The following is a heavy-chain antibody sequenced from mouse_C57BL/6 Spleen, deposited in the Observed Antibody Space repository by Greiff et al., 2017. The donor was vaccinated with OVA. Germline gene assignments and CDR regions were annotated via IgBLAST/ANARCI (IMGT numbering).Heavy chain of an antibody. D-gene: IGHD1-1*01. Sequence: VKLQQPGTELVKPGASVKLSCKASGYTFTSYWMHWVKQRPGQGLEWIGNINPSNGGTNYNEKFKSKATLTVDKSSSTAYMQLSSLTSEDSAVYYCARGVARGWYFDVWGTGTTVTVSS. CDR1: GYTFTSYW. V-gene: IGHV1-53*01. J-gene: IGHJ1*03. CDR3: ARGVARGWYFDV. CDR2: INPSNGGT.